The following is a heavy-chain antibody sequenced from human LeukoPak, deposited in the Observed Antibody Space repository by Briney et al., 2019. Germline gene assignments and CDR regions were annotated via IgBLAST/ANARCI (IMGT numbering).Heavy chain of an antibody. J-gene: IGHJ5*02. CDR2: IYGGGSSK. Sequence: GGSLRLSCAASGFTFSNYAMTWVRQAPEKGLEWVSSIYGGGSSKYYADSVKGRFTISRDNSKNTLFLQINSLRAEDTAIYYCAKGSGTGGCDHWGQGTLVTVSS. CDR1: GFTFSNYA. CDR3: AKGSGTGGCDH. D-gene: IGHD2-8*02. V-gene: IGHV3-23*01.